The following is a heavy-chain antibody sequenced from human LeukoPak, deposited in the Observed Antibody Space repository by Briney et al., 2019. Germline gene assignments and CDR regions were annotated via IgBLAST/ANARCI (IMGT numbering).Heavy chain of an antibody. CDR1: GYTFSSYG. J-gene: IGHJ4*02. Sequence: ASVKVSCKASGYTFSSYGFSWVRQAPGQGLEWMGWISAYNGNTNYAQKLQGRVTMTRDTSTSTVYMELSSLRSEDTAVYYCARPYSSGWYVLDYWGQGTLVTVSS. CDR2: ISAYNGNT. CDR3: ARPYSSGWYVLDY. V-gene: IGHV1-18*01. D-gene: IGHD6-19*01.